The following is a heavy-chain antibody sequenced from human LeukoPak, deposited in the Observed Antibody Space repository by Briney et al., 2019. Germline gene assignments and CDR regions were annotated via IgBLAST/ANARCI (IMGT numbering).Heavy chain of an antibody. D-gene: IGHD1-26*01. J-gene: IGHJ4*02. CDR3: AKPRVVGATATPTPLDS. V-gene: IGHV3-23*01. CDR2: ISGSGATT. Sequence: PGGSLRLSCAASGFTFSSHGLSWVRQAPGKGLEWVSVISGSGATTYYADSVKGRFTISRDNAKNTLFLQMNSLRADDTALYYCAKPRVVGATATPTPLDSWGQGTLVTVSS. CDR1: GFTFSSHG.